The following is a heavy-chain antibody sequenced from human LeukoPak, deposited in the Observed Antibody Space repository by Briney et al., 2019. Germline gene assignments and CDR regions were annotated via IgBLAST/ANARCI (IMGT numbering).Heavy chain of an antibody. V-gene: IGHV3-30*04. CDR3: AKDLGPELLWFGALDY. D-gene: IGHD3-10*01. CDR2: ISYDGSNK. J-gene: IGHJ4*02. CDR1: GFTFSSYA. Sequence: GGSLRLSCAASGFTFSSYAMHWVRQAPGKGLEWVAIISYDGSNKYYAESVKGRFTISRDNSKNTLYLQMNSLRAEDTAVYYCAKDLGPELLWFGALDYWGQGTLVTVSS.